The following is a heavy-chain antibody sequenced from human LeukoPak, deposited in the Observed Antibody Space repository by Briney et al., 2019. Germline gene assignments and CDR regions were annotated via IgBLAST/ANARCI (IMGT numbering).Heavy chain of an antibody. Sequence: SVKVSCKASGGTFSSYTISWVRQAPGQGLEWMGRIIPILGIANYTQNFQGRVTITADKSTSTAYMELSSLRSEDTAVYYCARDLLYRSSSLTFDYWGQGTLVTVSS. CDR1: GGTFSSYT. V-gene: IGHV1-69*04. J-gene: IGHJ4*02. D-gene: IGHD6-6*01. CDR2: IIPILGIA. CDR3: ARDLLYRSSSLTFDY.